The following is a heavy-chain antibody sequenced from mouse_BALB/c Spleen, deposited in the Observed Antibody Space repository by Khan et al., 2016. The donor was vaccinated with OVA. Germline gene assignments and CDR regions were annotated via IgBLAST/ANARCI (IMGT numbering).Heavy chain of an antibody. CDR1: GYTFTDFY. CDR2: IFPGNDNT. Sequence: QVQLQQSGAELARPGASVKLSCKASGYTFTDFYINWMRQRTGQGLEWIGHIFPGNDNTYYNENFSAKATLTADKSSSTAFMHLSSLTSEDSAVYFCSRSELGSFAFWGQGTLVTVST. CDR3: SRSELGSFAF. J-gene: IGHJ3*01. V-gene: IGHV1-77*01.